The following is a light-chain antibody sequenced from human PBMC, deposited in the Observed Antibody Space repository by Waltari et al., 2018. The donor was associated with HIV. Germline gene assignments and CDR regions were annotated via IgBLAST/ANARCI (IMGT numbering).Light chain of an antibody. CDR2: SAS. CDR1: QNIKSN. CDR3: QEYETWTKT. V-gene: IGKV3-15*01. Sequence: DIVMTQSPATLSVSPGERATLSCRASQNIKSNLAWFQQLPGQAPRLLISSASIRATDIPPRFRGSGSGTDFTLTIRSLQSEDFAIYYCQEYETWTKTFGQGTKVEMK. J-gene: IGKJ1*01.